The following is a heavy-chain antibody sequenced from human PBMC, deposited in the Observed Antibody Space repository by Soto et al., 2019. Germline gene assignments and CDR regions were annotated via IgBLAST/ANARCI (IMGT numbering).Heavy chain of an antibody. CDR1: GGSISSSSYY. Sequence: SETLSLTCSVSGGSISSSSYYWAWIRQPPGKGLEWIGSIYYTGSTYYNPSLKSRVTLSVDTSKNQFSLRLSSVTAAETAVYYRASKIASAALGWFDPWGQGTLVTVSS. V-gene: IGHV4-39*01. CDR2: IYYTGST. CDR3: ASKIASAALGWFDP. D-gene: IGHD6-13*01. J-gene: IGHJ5*02.